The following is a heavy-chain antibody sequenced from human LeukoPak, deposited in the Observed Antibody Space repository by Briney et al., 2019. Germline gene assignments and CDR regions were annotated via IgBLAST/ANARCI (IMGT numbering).Heavy chain of an antibody. CDR1: GFTFSSYA. Sequence: GGSLRLSCAASGFTFSSYAMSWVRQAPGKGLEWVSAISGSGGSAYYADSVKGRFTISRDNSKNTLYLQMNSLRAEDTAVYYCAKGFHSSGYYSVPNYWGQGTLVTVSS. J-gene: IGHJ4*02. CDR2: ISGSGGSA. CDR3: AKGFHSSGYYSVPNY. D-gene: IGHD3-22*01. V-gene: IGHV3-23*01.